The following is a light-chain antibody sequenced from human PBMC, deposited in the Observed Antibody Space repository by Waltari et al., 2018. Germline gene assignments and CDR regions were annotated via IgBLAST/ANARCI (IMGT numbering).Light chain of an antibody. CDR1: RSNIGNTY. CDR2: RNN. CDR3: AAWDDSLSGRV. J-gene: IGLJ3*02. V-gene: IGLV1-47*01. Sequence: QSVLTQPPSASGTPGPRVTISCSGSRSNIGNTYVYWYQQLPGTAPKLLIYRNNQRPSGVPDRFSGSKSGTSASLAISGLRSEDEADYYCAAWDDSLSGRVFGGGTKVTVL.